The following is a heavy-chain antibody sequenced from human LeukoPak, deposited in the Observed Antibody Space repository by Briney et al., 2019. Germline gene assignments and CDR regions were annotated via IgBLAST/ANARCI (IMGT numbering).Heavy chain of an antibody. D-gene: IGHD2-2*02. CDR1: GGSVSSGSYY. Sequence: PSETLSLTCTVSGGSVSSGSYYWSWIRQPPGKGLEWIGYIYYSGSTNHNPSLKSRVAISVDTSKNQFSLKLSSVTAADTAVYYCAREADTLDYWGQGTLVTVSS. CDR2: IYYSGST. J-gene: IGHJ4*02. CDR3: AREADTLDY. V-gene: IGHV4-61*01.